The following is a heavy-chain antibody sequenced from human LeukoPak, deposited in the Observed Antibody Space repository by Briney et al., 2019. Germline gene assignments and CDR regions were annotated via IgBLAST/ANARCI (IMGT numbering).Heavy chain of an antibody. CDR1: GGSISSNSYY. Sequence: SETLSLTCTVSGGSISSNSYYWGWIRQPPGKGLEWIGSIYYSGSTYYNPSLKSRVTISVDTSKNQFSLKLSSVTAADTAVYYCARTQTYRRGYFDYWGQGTLVTVSS. J-gene: IGHJ4*02. V-gene: IGHV4-39*01. D-gene: IGHD3-10*01. CDR3: ARTQTYRRGYFDY. CDR2: IYYSGST.